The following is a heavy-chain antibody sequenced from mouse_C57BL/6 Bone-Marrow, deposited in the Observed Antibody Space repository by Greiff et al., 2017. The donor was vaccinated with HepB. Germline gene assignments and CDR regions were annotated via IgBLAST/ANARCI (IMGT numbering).Heavy chain of an antibody. CDR1: GFTFSSYG. CDR2: ISSGGSYT. CDR3: ARTYGNYAMDY. V-gene: IGHV5-6*01. Sequence: EVKVVESGGDLVKPGGSLKLSCAASGFTFSSYGMSWVRQTPDKRLEWVATISSGGSYTDYPDSVKGRFTFSRDNAKNTLYLQMSGLKSEYTAMYYCARTYGNYAMDYWGQGTSVTVSS. J-gene: IGHJ4*01. D-gene: IGHD2-1*01.